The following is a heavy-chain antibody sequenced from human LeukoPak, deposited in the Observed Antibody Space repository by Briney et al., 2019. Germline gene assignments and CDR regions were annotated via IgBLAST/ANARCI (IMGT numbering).Heavy chain of an antibody. D-gene: IGHD6-19*01. CDR2: IYSGGST. V-gene: IGHV3-53*01. Sequence: PGGSLRLSCAPSGFTVSSNYMSWVRQAPGKGLEWVSTIYSGGSTYYADSVKGRFTISRDNSKNTLYLQMNSLRGEDTTVYYCARNGYTSGWYRNWGQGTLVTVSS. J-gene: IGHJ4*02. CDR3: ARNGYTSGWYRN. CDR1: GFTVSSNY.